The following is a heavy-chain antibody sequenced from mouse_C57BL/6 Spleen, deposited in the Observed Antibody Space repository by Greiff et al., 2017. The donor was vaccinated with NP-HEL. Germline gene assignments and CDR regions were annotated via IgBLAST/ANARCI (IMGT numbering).Heavy chain of an antibody. CDR3: TSIYYGYYYFAY. Sequence: QVQLKESGAELVRPGASVTLSCKASGYTFTDHEMHWVKQTPVHGLAWIGAIDPETGGTAYNQKFKGKAILTAAKSSSTAYMELRSLTSEDSAGYYYTSIYYGYYYFAYWGPGTPLTVSS. D-gene: IGHD2-2*01. CDR2: IDPETGGT. CDR1: GYTFTDHE. V-gene: IGHV1-15*01. J-gene: IGHJ2*01.